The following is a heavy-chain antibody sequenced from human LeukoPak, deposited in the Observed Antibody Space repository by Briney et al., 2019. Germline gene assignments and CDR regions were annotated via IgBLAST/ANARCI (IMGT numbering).Heavy chain of an antibody. J-gene: IGHJ6*03. V-gene: IGHV4-61*02. CDR1: GGSISSGSYY. Sequence: SQTLSLTCTVSGGSISSGSYYWSWIRQPAGKGLEWIGRIYTSGSTNYNPSLKSRVTISVDTSKNQFSLKLSSVTAADTAVYYCARQEERGDMDVWGRGTTVTVSS. CDR2: IYTSGST. CDR3: ARQEERGDMDV.